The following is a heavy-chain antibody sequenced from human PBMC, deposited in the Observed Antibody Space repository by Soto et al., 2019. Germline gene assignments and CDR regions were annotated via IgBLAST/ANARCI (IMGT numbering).Heavy chain of an antibody. Sequence: QVQLQESGSRLVQPSETLSLTCSVSGGSVSSDSYYWSWIRQPPGAGLEWIGYIYFSGTTNYNPSLESRISILVDSSKNQFSLKLSSVTAADTAVYYCARSPDSGDYVDYWGQGTLVAVSS. CDR3: ARSPDSGDYVDY. J-gene: IGHJ4*02. CDR1: GGSVSSDSYY. CDR2: IYFSGTT. V-gene: IGHV4-61*01. D-gene: IGHD4-17*01.